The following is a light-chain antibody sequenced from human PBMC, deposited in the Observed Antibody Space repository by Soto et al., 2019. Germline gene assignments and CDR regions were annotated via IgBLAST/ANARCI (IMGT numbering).Light chain of an antibody. V-gene: IGLV2-11*01. CDR1: SSDVGGYNY. CDR2: DVN. Sequence: QSALTQPRSVSGSPGQSVTISCTGTSSDVGGYNYVSWYQQHPGKAPKLMIYDVNKRPSGVPDRFSGSKSGNTASLTISGLKAEDEADYYCCSYAGSYTVVFGGGTKVTVL. CDR3: CSYAGSYTVV. J-gene: IGLJ2*01.